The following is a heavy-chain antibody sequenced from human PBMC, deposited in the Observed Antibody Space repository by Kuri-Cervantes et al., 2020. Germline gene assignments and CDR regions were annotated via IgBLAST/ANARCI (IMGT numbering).Heavy chain of an antibody. J-gene: IGHJ4*02. CDR2: ISSSGSTI. V-gene: IGHV3-48*03. CDR3: AKAACSGGSCYSPWDY. Sequence: GGSLRLSCAASGFTFSSYEMNWVRQAPGKGLEWVSYISSSGSTIYYADSVKGRFTISRDNSKNTLYLQMNSLRTEDTAVYYCAKAACSGGSCYSPWDYWGQGTLVTVSS. CDR1: GFTFSSYE. D-gene: IGHD2-15*01.